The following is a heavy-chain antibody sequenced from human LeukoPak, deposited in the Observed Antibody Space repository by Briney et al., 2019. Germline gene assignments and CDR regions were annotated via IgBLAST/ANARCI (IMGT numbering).Heavy chain of an antibody. Sequence: PSETLSLTCSVSGGSISGYYWSWIRQPPGKELEWIGYVYYRENTKYNPSLESRVTISLDTSKNQFSLRLNSVTTADTAVYFCTRRVAITGTPKAYFDYWGQGILVTASS. CDR3: TRRVAITGTPKAYFDY. CDR2: VYYRENT. D-gene: IGHD1-20*01. J-gene: IGHJ4*02. CDR1: GGSISGYY. V-gene: IGHV4-59*08.